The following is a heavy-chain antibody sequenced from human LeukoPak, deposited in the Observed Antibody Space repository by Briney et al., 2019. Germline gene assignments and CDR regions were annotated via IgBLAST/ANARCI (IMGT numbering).Heavy chain of an antibody. Sequence: SETLSLTCTVSGGSIRSHCWSWVRQPPGKGLEWIGYIYFSGSTNYNPSLKSRVTMSMGTSENQFSLKLSSVTAADTAVYYCARGAAPHYSDYWGQGTLVTVSS. CDR3: ARGAAPHYSDY. V-gene: IGHV4-59*11. D-gene: IGHD6-6*01. CDR1: GGSIRSHC. J-gene: IGHJ4*02. CDR2: IYFSGST.